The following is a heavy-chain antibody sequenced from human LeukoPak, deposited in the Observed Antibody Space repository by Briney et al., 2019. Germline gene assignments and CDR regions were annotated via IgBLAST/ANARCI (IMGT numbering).Heavy chain of an antibody. Sequence: GASVKVSCKASGYTFTGYYMHWVRQAPGQGLEWMGRIIPIFGIANYAQKFQGRVTITADKSTSTAYMELSSLRSEDTAVYYCARGDSSGYSPLMDVWGQGTTVTVSS. V-gene: IGHV1-69*02. CDR3: ARGDSSGYSPLMDV. CDR1: GYTFTGYY. J-gene: IGHJ6*02. D-gene: IGHD3-22*01. CDR2: IIPIFGIA.